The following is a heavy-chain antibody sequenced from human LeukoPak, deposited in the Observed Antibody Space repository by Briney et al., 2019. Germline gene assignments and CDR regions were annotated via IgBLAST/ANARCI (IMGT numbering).Heavy chain of an antibody. CDR1: GGSFSGYY. J-gene: IGHJ5*02. CDR2: INHSGST. Sequence: SETLSLTCAVYGGSFSGYYWSWIRQPPGKGLEWIGEINHSGSTFYNPSLRSRVTISVDMSKNQFSLNLNSVTAADTAVYYCASRRKDLNWFDPWGQGTLVTVSS. CDR3: ASRRKDLNWFDP. V-gene: IGHV4-34*01.